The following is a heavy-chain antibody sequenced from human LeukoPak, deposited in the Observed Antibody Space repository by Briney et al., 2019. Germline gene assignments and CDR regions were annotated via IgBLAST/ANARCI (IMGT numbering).Heavy chain of an antibody. Sequence: GGSLRLPCAASGFTLSNYGMHWVRQAPGKRLEWVAFTRYDTNDKYYADSVKGRFTISRDNSKNTLYLQMNSLRAEDTAIYYCAKNGDRRVGTTASFDYWGQGTLVSVSS. V-gene: IGHV3-30*02. CDR1: GFTLSNYG. D-gene: IGHD1-26*01. CDR2: TRYDTNDK. CDR3: AKNGDRRVGTTASFDY. J-gene: IGHJ4*02.